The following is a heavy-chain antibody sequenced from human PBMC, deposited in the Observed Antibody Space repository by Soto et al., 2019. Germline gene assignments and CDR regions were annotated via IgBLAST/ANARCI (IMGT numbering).Heavy chain of an antibody. D-gene: IGHD5-18*01. J-gene: IGHJ4*02. CDR2: IYYSGST. CDR1: GGSISSYY. CDR3: ARWYGGYSYGYVGY. Sequence: RSLTFTVSGGSISSYYWSWIRQPPGKGLEWIGYIYYSGSTNYNPSLKSRVTISVDTSKNQFSLKLSSVTAADTAVYYCARWYGGYSYGYVGYWGQGNLVNGS. V-gene: IGHV4-59*01.